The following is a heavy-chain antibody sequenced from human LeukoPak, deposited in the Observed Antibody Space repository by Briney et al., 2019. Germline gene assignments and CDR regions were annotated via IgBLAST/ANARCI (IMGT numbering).Heavy chain of an antibody. Sequence: GGSLRLSCAASEFTFSAHWMHWVRHGPGKGLVDIAYIDNDGTNTNYADSVKGRFTISRDNAKNTLYLQMNSLRVEDTAVYYCVRDRPHNCFDPCGQGTLVTVSS. V-gene: IGHV3-74*01. J-gene: IGHJ5*02. CDR3: VRDRPHNCFDP. CDR1: EFTFSAHW. CDR2: IDNDGTNT. D-gene: IGHD6-6*01.